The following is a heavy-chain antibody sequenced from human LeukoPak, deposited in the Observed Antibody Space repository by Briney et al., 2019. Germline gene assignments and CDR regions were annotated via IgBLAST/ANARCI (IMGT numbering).Heavy chain of an antibody. Sequence: KPGGSLRLSCTASGLTFSTSGFNWVRQAPGKGLEWAASIGHTGSDRYPADPIKSRFTLSRENANNILYLQKNTPRTEDTDVYHCATETNGRHYDYWGQGTLLTVSS. CDR3: ATETNGRHYDY. D-gene: IGHD1-14*01. J-gene: IGHJ4*02. CDR2: IGHTGSDR. CDR1: GLTFSTSG. V-gene: IGHV3-21*03.